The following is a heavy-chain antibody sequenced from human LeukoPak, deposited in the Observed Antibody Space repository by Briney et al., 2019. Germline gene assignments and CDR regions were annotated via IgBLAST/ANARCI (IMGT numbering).Heavy chain of an antibody. CDR3: LSVPMFRGIN. Sequence: GGSLRLSCAASGFTFSYAYMNWVRQAPGKGPEWVVRIISKADDGTTDYAAPVKGRFTISRDDRKSRLYLHMNRLTTSDTTVYHCLSVPMFRGINGGEGTRVTVP. V-gene: IGHV3-15*01. CDR1: GFTFSYAY. CDR2: IISKADDGTT. J-gene: IGHJ4*02. D-gene: IGHD3-10*01.